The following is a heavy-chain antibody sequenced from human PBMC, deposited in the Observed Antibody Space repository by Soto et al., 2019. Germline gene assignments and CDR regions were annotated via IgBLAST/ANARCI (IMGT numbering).Heavy chain of an antibody. CDR1: GFTFSSYA. V-gene: IGHV3-30*04. Sequence: VGSLRLSCAASGFTFSSYAIHWVRQAPGKGLEWVAFISFDGKNQYYADSVKGRFTISRDNSKNTVFLQVNSLRIGDTAFYYCARSRGYTYDFDYWGQGTLVTVSS. CDR3: ARSRGYTYDFDY. J-gene: IGHJ4*02. D-gene: IGHD5-18*01. CDR2: ISFDGKNQ.